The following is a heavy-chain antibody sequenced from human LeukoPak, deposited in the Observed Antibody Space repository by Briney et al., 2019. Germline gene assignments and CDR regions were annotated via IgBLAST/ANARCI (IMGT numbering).Heavy chain of an antibody. Sequence: GGSLRLSCAASGFTFSSYGMHWVRQAPGKGLEWVANIKQDGSEKYYVDSVKGRFTISRDNAKNSLYLQMNSLRAEDTAVYYCAREAEYYYDSSGYPRMIDYWGQGTLVTVSS. CDR2: IKQDGSEK. D-gene: IGHD3-22*01. V-gene: IGHV3-7*01. CDR3: AREAEYYYDSSGYPRMIDY. CDR1: GFTFSSYG. J-gene: IGHJ4*02.